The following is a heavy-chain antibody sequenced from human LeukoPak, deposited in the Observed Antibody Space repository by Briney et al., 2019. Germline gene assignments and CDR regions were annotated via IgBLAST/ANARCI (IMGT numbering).Heavy chain of an antibody. CDR3: ARDEIAAAGIWFDP. Sequence: SETLSLTCPVYGGSFSGYYWSWIRQPPGKGLEWIGEINHSGSTNYNPSLKSRVTISVDTSKNQFSLKLSSVTAADTAVYYCARDEIAAAGIWFDPWGQGTLVTVSS. V-gene: IGHV4-34*01. CDR2: INHSGST. D-gene: IGHD6-13*01. J-gene: IGHJ5*02. CDR1: GGSFSGYY.